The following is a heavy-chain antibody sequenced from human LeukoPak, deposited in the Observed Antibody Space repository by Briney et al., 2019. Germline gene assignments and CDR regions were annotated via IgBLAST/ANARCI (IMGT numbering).Heavy chain of an antibody. D-gene: IGHD6-13*01. CDR3: ARGRIAAGAYLFDY. Sequence: ASVKVSCKASGYTFTGYYMHWVRQAPGQGLEWMGWINPNSGGTNYAQKFQGRVTMTGDTSISTAYMELSRLRSDDTAVYYCARGRIAAGAYLFDYWGQGTLVTVSS. CDR2: INPNSGGT. V-gene: IGHV1-2*02. J-gene: IGHJ4*02. CDR1: GYTFTGYY.